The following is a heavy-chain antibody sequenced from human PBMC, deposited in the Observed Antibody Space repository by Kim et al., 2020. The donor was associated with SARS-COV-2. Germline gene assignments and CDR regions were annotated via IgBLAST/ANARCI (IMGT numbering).Heavy chain of an antibody. V-gene: IGHV4-31*02. Sequence: STYHNAALKSRLTISVDTSNNQFSLRLNSVIAADTAVYYCARLKHDAFDIWGQGTLVTVSS. CDR3: ARLKHDAFDI. J-gene: IGHJ3*02. D-gene: IGHD3-16*01. CDR2: ST.